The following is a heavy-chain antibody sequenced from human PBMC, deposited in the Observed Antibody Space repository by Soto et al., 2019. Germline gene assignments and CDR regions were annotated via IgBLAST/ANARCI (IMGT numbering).Heavy chain of an antibody. Sequence: GGSLRLSCVASGFTFSSYDMHLVRQAPRKGLEYVSSISSNGGTTYYGNSVKGRFTISRDNSKNTLYLQMGSLRAEDMAVYYCVRRVSGNYDYWGQGTLVT. D-gene: IGHD1-7*01. J-gene: IGHJ4*02. CDR3: VRRVSGNYDY. CDR1: GFTFSSYD. V-gene: IGHV3-64*01. CDR2: ISSNGGTT.